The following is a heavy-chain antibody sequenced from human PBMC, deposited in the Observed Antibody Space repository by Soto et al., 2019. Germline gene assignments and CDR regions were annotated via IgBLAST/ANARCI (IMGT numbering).Heavy chain of an antibody. CDR3: ARGSSSGWYVTRNYYGMDV. Sequence: GGSLRLSCAASGFTFSSYAMHWVRQAPGKGLEWVAVISYDGSNKYYADSVKGRFTISRDNSKNTLYPQMNSLRAEDTAVYYCARGSSSGWYVTRNYYGMDVWGQGTTVTVSS. CDR1: GFTFSSYA. D-gene: IGHD6-19*01. CDR2: ISYDGSNK. J-gene: IGHJ6*02. V-gene: IGHV3-30-3*01.